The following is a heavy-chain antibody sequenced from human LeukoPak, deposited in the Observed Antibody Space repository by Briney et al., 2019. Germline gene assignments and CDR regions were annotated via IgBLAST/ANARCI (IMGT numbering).Heavy chain of an antibody. CDR2: FFYSVNT. CDR1: GFTLSGYW. D-gene: IGHD1-7*01. Sequence: GSLRLSCAASGFTLSGYWMSWVRQPPGKGLEWIGSFFYSVNTYYNPSLKSRVTISVDTSNNQLSLKLSYVTAADTAVYYCARGRNWKYLSHFDYWGQGTLVTVSS. J-gene: IGHJ4*02. CDR3: ARGRNWKYLSHFDY. V-gene: IGHV4-38-2*01.